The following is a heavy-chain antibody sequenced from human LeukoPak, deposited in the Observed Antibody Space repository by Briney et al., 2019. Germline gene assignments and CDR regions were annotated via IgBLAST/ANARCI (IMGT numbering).Heavy chain of an antibody. CDR2: IIPIFSTS. J-gene: IGHJ3*02. V-gene: IGHV1-69*01. Sequence: GASVKVSCKASGGTFSNYGISWVRQAPGHGLEWMGGIIPIFSTSNYAQKFQGRVTITADESTSTVYMELSSLRSEDTAVYYCARDRGVVVAATPDAFDIWGQGTMVTVSS. CDR1: GGTFSNYG. D-gene: IGHD2-15*01. CDR3: ARDRGVVVAATPDAFDI.